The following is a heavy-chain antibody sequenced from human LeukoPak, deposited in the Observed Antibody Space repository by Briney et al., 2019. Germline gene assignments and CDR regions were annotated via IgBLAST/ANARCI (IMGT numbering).Heavy chain of an antibody. J-gene: IGHJ4*02. V-gene: IGHV3-21*01. CDR2: ISSSSSYI. CDR1: GFTFSSYS. D-gene: IGHD3-3*01. Sequence: GGSLRLSCAASGFTFSSYSMNWVRQAPGKGLEWVSSISSSSSYIYYADSVKGRFTISRDNAKNSLYLQMNSLRAEDTAVYYCARDRPDFGVVIPLDHWGQGTLVTVSS. CDR3: ARDRPDFGVVIPLDH.